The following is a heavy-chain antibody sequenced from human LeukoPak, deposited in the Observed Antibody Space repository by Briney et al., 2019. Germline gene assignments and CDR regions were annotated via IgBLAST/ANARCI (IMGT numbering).Heavy chain of an antibody. CDR1: GFTFSSYS. CDR3: ARSAPGYSSSWYGY. J-gene: IGHJ4*02. D-gene: IGHD6-13*01. V-gene: IGHV3-21*01. CDR2: ISSSSSYI. Sequence: GVSLRLSCAASGFTFSSYSMNWVRQAPGKGLEWVSSISSSSSYIYYADSVKGRFTISRDNAKNSLYLQMNSLRAEDTAVYYCARSAPGYSSSWYGYWGQGTLVTVSS.